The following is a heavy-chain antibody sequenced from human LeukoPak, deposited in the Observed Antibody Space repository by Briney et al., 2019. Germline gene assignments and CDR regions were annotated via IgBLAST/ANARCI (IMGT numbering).Heavy chain of an antibody. CDR3: ASSHYYGSGTFFPFDY. D-gene: IGHD3-10*01. CDR1: GFNFSGHS. V-gene: IGHV3-21*01. CDR2: ISSGGSYI. J-gene: IGHJ4*02. Sequence: GGSLRLSCAASGFNFSGHSMNWVRQAPGKGLEWVSSISSGGSYIYYADSVKGRFTISRDNAKNSLYLQMNSLRAEDTAVYYCASSHYYGSGTFFPFDYWGQGTLVTVSS.